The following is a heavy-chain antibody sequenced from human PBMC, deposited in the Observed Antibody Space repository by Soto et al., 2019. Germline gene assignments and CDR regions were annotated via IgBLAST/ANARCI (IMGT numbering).Heavy chain of an antibody. CDR2: ISGSGGST. J-gene: IGHJ5*02. V-gene: IGHV3-23*01. D-gene: IGHD3-10*01. CDR3: AKGGSMVRGVGRTHWFDP. CDR1: EFTFNSHA. Sequence: EVQLLESGGGLVQPGESLRLSCTASEFTFNSHAMSWVRQAPGKGLEWVSAISGSGGSTYYADSVKGRFTISKDTSKNTLYLQMHSLRAEDTAVYYCAKGGSMVRGVGRTHWFDPWGQGTLVTVSS.